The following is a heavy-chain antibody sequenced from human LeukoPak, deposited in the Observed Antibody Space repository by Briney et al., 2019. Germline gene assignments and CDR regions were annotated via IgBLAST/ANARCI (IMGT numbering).Heavy chain of an antibody. Sequence: SGPTLVNPTQTLTLTCTFSGFSLSTSRVGVGWIRQPPGKALEWLALIYWDDDKRYSPSLKSRLTITKDTSKNQVVLTMTNMDPVDTATYYCAHRATTVTPHYFDYWGQGTLVTVSS. CDR1: GFSLSTSRVG. D-gene: IGHD4-17*01. CDR2: IYWDDDK. CDR3: AHRATTVTPHYFDY. V-gene: IGHV2-5*02. J-gene: IGHJ4*02.